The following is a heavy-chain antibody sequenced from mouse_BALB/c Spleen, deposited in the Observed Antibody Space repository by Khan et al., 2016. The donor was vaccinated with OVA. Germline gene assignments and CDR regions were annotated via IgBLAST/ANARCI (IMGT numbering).Heavy chain of an antibody. J-gene: IGHJ3*01. V-gene: IGHV2-2*01. CDR3: ARISYMYDFPS. CDR2: IRSGGAT. Sequence: QVQLKESGPGLVQPSQSLSITCTVSGFSLNTYGIHWIRQSQGKGLEWLGVIRSGGATDENGALISRLSITKDNSKSQVYYKMNRLKDDETARYYCARISYMYDFPSWGQWTLVTVSA. CDR1: GFSLNTYG. D-gene: IGHD2-14*01.